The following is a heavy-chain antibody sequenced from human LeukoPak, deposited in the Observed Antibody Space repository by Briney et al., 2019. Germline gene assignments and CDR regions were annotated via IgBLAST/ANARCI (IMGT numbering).Heavy chain of an antibody. D-gene: IGHD3-22*01. CDR3: ARHVSERVGYYPRDDAFDI. CDR1: GGSISSYY. Sequence: SETLSLTCTVSGGSISSYYWSWIRQPPGKGLEGIGYIYYSGSTNYNPSLKSRVTISVDTSKNQFSLKLSSVTAADTAVYYCARHVSERVGYYPRDDAFDIWGQGTMVTVSS. CDR2: IYYSGST. J-gene: IGHJ3*02. V-gene: IGHV4-59*08.